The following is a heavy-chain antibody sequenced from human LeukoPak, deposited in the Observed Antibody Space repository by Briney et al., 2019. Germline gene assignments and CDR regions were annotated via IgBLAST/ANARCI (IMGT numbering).Heavy chain of an antibody. V-gene: IGHV3-7*01. Sequence: PGGSLRLSCAASGFTFSRYWLSWVRQAPGEGLEEVASIKQDESEKYYMDSVKGRFTSSRDNAKNSLYLQMSSLRAEDTAVYYCARLLDDVTTFDYWGQGTLVTVSS. CDR2: IKQDESEK. J-gene: IGHJ4*02. CDR1: GFTFSRYW. CDR3: ARLLDDVTTFDY. D-gene: IGHD4-11*01.